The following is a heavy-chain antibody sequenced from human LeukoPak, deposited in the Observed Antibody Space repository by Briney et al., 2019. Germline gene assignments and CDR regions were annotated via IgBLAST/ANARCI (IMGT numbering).Heavy chain of an antibody. CDR1: GFTFSTYS. CDR3: ATFRYGYNVLES. CDR2: ISTTSDYI. D-gene: IGHD5-24*01. V-gene: IGHV3-21*01. J-gene: IGHJ4*02. Sequence: GGSLRLSCAVSGFTFSTYSMTWVRQAPGKGLEWVSCISTTSDYIYYADSVKGRFTISRDNAKNSLFLQMNSLRAEDTAVYYCATFRYGYNVLESWGQGTLVTVSA.